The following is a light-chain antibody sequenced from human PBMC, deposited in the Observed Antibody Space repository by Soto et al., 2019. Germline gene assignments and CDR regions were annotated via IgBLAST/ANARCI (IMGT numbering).Light chain of an antibody. CDR1: QSISSY. Sequence: DIQMNQSPTSLSASVGDRVTITCRASQSISSYLNWYQQKPGKAPKLLIYAASSLQSGVPSRFSGSRSGPDFTLTISSLQPEDFATYYCQQSYSSPPTFGQGTKVDIK. CDR3: QQSYSSPPT. V-gene: IGKV1-39*01. CDR2: AAS. J-gene: IGKJ1*01.